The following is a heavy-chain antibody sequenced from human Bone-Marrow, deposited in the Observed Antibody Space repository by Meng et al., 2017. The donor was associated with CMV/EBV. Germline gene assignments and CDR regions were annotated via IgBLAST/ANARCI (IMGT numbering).Heavy chain of an antibody. D-gene: IGHD1-14*01. V-gene: IGHV4-30-4*08. J-gene: IGHJ4*02. CDR1: GGSISSGDYY. Sequence: SETLSLPCTVSGGSISSGDYYWSWIRQPPGKGLEWIGYIDYSGSTYYNPSLKSRVTISVDTSKNQFSLKLSSVATADTAVYYCARGSEPDFDYWGQGTLVTVSS. CDR3: ARGSEPDFDY. CDR2: IDYSGST.